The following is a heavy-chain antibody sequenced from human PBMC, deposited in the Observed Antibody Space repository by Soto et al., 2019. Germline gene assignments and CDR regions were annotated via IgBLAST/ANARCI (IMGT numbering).Heavy chain of an antibody. CDR1: GFTFSGSA. V-gene: IGHV3-73*01. CDR3: TRHVADY. J-gene: IGHJ4*02. CDR2: IRSKANSYAT. Sequence: EVQLVESGGGLVQPGGSLKLSCAASGFTFSGSAMHWVRQASGKGLEWVGRIRSKANSYATEYAASVKGRFTISRDDSKNTAYLQMSSLKNEATAGYYCTRHVADYWGQGTLVTVSS.